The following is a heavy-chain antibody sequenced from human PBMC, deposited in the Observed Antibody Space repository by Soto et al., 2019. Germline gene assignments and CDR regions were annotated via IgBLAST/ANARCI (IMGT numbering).Heavy chain of an antibody. V-gene: IGHV3-66*01. CDR3: ATRRNTAPY. D-gene: IGHD1-1*01. Sequence: EVRLVQSGGGLVQPGGSLRLSCAASLFIVSDNYMSWVRQAPGKGLEWVSLIYSGGGTDYAESVKGRFTISRDNSKNTLYLQMNSLKAENTGIYYCATRRNTAPYWGQGTVVTVSS. CDR1: LFIVSDNY. J-gene: IGHJ4*02. CDR2: IYSGGGT.